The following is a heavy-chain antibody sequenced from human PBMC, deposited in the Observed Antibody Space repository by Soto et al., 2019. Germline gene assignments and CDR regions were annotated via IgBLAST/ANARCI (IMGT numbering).Heavy chain of an antibody. V-gene: IGHV4-59*01. CDR3: AAQPGMTDSFDF. CDR2: IYYSGST. Sequence: WETLSLTCTVSGGSISSYYWSWIRQPPGKGLEWIGYIYYSGSTNYNPSLKSRVTISVDTYKNQFSLKLSSVTAADTAVYYCAAQPGMTDSFDFWGHGTMVIVSS. CDR1: GGSISSYY. J-gene: IGHJ4*01. D-gene: IGHD2-2*01.